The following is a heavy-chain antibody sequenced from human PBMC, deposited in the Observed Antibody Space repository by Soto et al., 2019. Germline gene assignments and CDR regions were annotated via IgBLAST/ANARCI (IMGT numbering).Heavy chain of an antibody. CDR3: ASGLVQLVRSYCYYYGMDV. J-gene: IGHJ6*02. D-gene: IGHD6-6*01. CDR1: GGTFSSYA. Sequence: QVQLVQSGAEVKKPGSSVKVSCKASGGTFSSYAISWVRQAPGQGLEWMGGIIPIFGTANYAQKFQGRVTITADESTSTAYMELSSLRSEDTAVYYCASGLVQLVRSYCYYYGMDVWGQGTTVTVSS. CDR2: IIPIFGTA. V-gene: IGHV1-69*01.